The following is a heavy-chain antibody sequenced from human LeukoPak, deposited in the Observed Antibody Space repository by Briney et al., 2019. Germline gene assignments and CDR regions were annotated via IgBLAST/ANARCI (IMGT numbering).Heavy chain of an antibody. J-gene: IGHJ4*02. CDR3: ARAQDPTILSYFDY. Sequence: PGGSPRLSCAASGFTFSTYSMNWVRQAPGKGLEWVSYINPSSTTIYYADSVKGRFTISRDNAKNSLYLQMNSLRDEDTAVYYCARAQDPTILSYFDYWGQGTLVTVSS. CDR2: INPSSTTI. V-gene: IGHV3-48*02. D-gene: IGHD5-24*01. CDR1: GFTFSTYS.